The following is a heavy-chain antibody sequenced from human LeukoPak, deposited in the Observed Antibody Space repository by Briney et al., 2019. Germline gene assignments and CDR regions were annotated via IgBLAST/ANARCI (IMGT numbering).Heavy chain of an antibody. CDR2: ISSGGSSI. V-gene: IGHV3-11*04. D-gene: IGHD4-17*01. J-gene: IGHJ3*02. Sequence: PGGSLRLSCAASGFTFSDYYMNWIRQAPGKGLEWVSYISSGGSSIYYADSVKGRFTISRDNAKSSLYMEMNSLRAEDTAVYYCARGAHGDYFGAFDIWGQGTMVTVSS. CDR3: ARGAHGDYFGAFDI. CDR1: GFTFSDYY.